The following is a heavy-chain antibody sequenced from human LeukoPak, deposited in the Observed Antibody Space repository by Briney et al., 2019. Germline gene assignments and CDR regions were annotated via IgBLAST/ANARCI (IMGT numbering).Heavy chain of an antibody. CDR3: ARGRGLELRAFDI. Sequence: SETLSLTCAVYGGSFSGYYWSWIRQPPGKGLEWIGEINHSGSTNYNPSLKSRVTISVDTSKNQFSLKLSSVTAADTAVYYCARGRGLELRAFDIWGQGTMVTVSS. CDR2: INHSGST. J-gene: IGHJ3*02. V-gene: IGHV4-34*01. D-gene: IGHD1-7*01. CDR1: GGSFSGYY.